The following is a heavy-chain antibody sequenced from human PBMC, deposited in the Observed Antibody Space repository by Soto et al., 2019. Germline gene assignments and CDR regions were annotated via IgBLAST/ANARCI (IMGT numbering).Heavy chain of an antibody. CDR2: ISSSSSYI. D-gene: IGHD3-16*01. Sequence: GGSLRLSCAASGFTFSSYSMNWVRQAPGKGLEWVSSISSSSSYIYYADSVKGRFTISRDNAKNSLYLQMNSLRAEDTAVYYFARDSFGKPPAVDYYYYYMDVGGKGTSVTVSS. CDR3: ARDSFGKPPAVDYYYYYMDV. V-gene: IGHV3-21*01. CDR1: GFTFSSYS. J-gene: IGHJ6*03.